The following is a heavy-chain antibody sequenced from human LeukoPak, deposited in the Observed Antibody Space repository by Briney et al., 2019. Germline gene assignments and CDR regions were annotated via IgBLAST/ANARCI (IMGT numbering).Heavy chain of an antibody. CDR1: GFTFSSYA. D-gene: IGHD6-19*01. CDR3: VQQWLIHYFDD. J-gene: IGHJ4*02. V-gene: IGHV3-23*01. CDR2: ISGSGGST. Sequence: GGSLRHSCAASGFTFSSYAMSWVRQAPGKGLEWVSAISGSGGSTYYADSVKGRFTISRDNSKNTLYLQMNSLRAEDTAVYYCVQQWLIHYFDDCGQGTLVTVSS.